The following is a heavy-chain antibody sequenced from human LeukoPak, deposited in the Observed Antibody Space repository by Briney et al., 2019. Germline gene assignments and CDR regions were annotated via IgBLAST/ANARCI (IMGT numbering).Heavy chain of an antibody. Sequence: GGSLRLSCAASGFTFSSYWMSWVRQAPGKGLEWVANIKQDGSEKYYVDSVKGRFTISRDNAKNSLYLQMNSLRAEDTAVYYCASEGLYCSSTSCSKEGFDYWGQGTLVTVSS. CDR3: ASEGLYCSSTSCSKEGFDY. D-gene: IGHD2-2*01. J-gene: IGHJ4*02. V-gene: IGHV3-7*01. CDR2: IKQDGSEK. CDR1: GFTFSSYW.